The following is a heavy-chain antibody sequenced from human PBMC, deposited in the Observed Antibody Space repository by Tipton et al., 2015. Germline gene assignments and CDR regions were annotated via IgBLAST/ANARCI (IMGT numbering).Heavy chain of an antibody. CDR2: IYSSGST. D-gene: IGHD2-21*01. CDR3: ASHYSAVAIPCYYYGMDV. Sequence: TLSLTCTVSGGSISSGDYYWYWIRQHPGKGLEWIGYIYSSGSTYYNPSLKSRVTISVDTSKNVFSLKLSSVRAADTAVYYCASHYSAVAIPCYYYGMDVWGQGTTVTVSS. J-gene: IGHJ6*02. V-gene: IGHV4-31*02. CDR1: GGSISSGDYY.